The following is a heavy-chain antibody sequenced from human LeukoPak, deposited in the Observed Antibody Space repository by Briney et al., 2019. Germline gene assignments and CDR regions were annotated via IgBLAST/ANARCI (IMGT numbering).Heavy chain of an antibody. CDR1: GGSISSGDYY. CDR3: ARDRSYCSGGNCYSFFDY. Sequence: SETLSLTCTVSGGSISSGDYYWSWIRQPPGKGLEWIGYIYYSGSTYSNPSLKSRVTISIDTSKNQFSLKLSSVTAADTAVYYCARDRSYCSGGNCYSFFDYWGQGTLVTVSS. D-gene: IGHD2-15*01. J-gene: IGHJ4*02. V-gene: IGHV4-30-4*01. CDR2: IYYSGST.